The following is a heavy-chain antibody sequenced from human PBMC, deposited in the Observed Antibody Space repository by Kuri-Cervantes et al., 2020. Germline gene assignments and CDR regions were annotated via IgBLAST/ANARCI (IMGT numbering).Heavy chain of an antibody. CDR1: GYTFTGYY. V-gene: IGHV3-23*01. Sequence: SCKASGYTFTGYYMHWVRQAPGKGLEWVSGISGSGGSTYYTDSVKGRFTISSDNSKNALYLQMNSLRAEDTAVYYCAKDSFLFNSGSYYGTGGIDVWGQGITVTVSS. CDR3: AKDSFLFNSGSYYGTGGIDV. D-gene: IGHD1-26*01. J-gene: IGHJ6*02. CDR2: ISGSGGST.